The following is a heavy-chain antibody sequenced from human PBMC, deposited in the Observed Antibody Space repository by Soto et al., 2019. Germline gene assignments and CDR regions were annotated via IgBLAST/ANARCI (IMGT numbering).Heavy chain of an antibody. CDR1: GGSVSSGSYY. V-gene: IGHV4-61*01. Sequence: SETLSLTCTVSGGSVSSGSYYWSWIRQPPGKGLEWIGYIYYSGSTNYNPSLKSRVTISVDTSKNQFSLKLSSVTAADTAVYYCARGTTGPPYYYGMDVWGQGTTVTVSS. D-gene: IGHD1-1*01. CDR3: ARGTTGPPYYYGMDV. J-gene: IGHJ6*02. CDR2: IYYSGST.